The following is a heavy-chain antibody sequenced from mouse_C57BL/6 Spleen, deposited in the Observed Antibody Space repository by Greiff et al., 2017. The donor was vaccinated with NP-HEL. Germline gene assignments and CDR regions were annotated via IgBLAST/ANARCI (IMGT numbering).Heavy chain of an antibody. CDR2: IYPGSGST. V-gene: IGHV1-55*01. J-gene: IGHJ4*01. D-gene: IGHD2-3*01. CDR1: GYTFTSYW. Sequence: QVQLQQSGAELVKPGASVKMSCKASGYTFTSYWITWVKQRPGQGLEWIGDIYPGSGSTNYNEKFKSKGTLTVDTSSSTTYMQLSSLTSEDSAVYYCSSFYDGYLRPYGMDYWGQGTSVTVSS. CDR3: SSFYDGYLRPYGMDY.